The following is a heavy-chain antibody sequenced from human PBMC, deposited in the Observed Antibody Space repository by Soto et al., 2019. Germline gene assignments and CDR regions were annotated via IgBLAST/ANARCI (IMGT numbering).Heavy chain of an antibody. CDR1: GGSISSYY. J-gene: IGHJ4*02. CDR3: ARVYSLSAYGIIRPHYYFDY. D-gene: IGHD3-10*01. CDR2: IYYSGST. Sequence: PSETLSLTCTVSGGSISSYYWSWIRQPPGKGLEWIGYIYYSGSTNYNPSLKSRVTISVDTSKNQFSLKLSSVTAADTAVYYCARVYSLSAYGIIRPHYYFDYRGRRTLV. V-gene: IGHV4-59*12.